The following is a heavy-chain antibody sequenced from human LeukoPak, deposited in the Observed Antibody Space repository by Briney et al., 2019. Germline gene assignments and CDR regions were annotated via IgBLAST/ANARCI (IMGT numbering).Heavy chain of an antibody. D-gene: IGHD3-22*01. CDR3: AGDYYYDSSGYGSN. CDR2: INPNSGGT. J-gene: IGHJ4*02. CDR1: GYTFTGYY. Sequence: ASVKVSCKASGYTFTGYYMHWVRQAPGQGPEWMGWINPNSGGTNYAQKFQGRVTMTRDTSISTAYMELSRLRSDDTAVYYCAGDYYYDSSGYGSNWGQGTLVTVSS. V-gene: IGHV1-2*02.